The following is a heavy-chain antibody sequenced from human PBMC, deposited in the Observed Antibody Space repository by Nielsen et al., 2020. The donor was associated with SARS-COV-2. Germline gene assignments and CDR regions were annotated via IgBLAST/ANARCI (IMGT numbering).Heavy chain of an antibody. CDR2: IWYDGSNK. Sequence: GESLKISCAASGFTLRNYGMHWVRQAPGKGLEWVAVIWYDGSNKYYIDSVKGRFTISRDNSKNTLYLQMNSLRAEDTAVYYCARDVQSHYFDCWGQGTLVTVSS. D-gene: IGHD6-6*01. V-gene: IGHV3-33*01. CDR3: ARDVQSHYFDC. CDR1: GFTLRNYG. J-gene: IGHJ4*02.